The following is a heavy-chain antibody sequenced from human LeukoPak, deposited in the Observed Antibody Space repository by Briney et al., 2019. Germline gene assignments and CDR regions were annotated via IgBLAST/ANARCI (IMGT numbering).Heavy chain of an antibody. Sequence: GGSLRLSCAASGFTFSSYAMSWVRQAPGKGLEWVSAISGSGGSTYYADSVKGRFTISRDNSKNTLYLQMNSLGAEDTAVYYCAKGILYNMVRGVILDYWGQGTLVTVSS. D-gene: IGHD3-10*01. V-gene: IGHV3-23*01. CDR2: ISGSGGST. J-gene: IGHJ4*02. CDR3: AKGILYNMVRGVILDY. CDR1: GFTFSSYA.